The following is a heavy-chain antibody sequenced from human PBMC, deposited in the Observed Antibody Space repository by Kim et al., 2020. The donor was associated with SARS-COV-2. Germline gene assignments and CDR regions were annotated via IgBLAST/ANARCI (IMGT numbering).Heavy chain of an antibody. CDR1: AGSFSGYY. CDR2: INHSGST. D-gene: IGHD3-22*01. Sequence: SETLSLTCAVYAGSFSGYYWSWIRQPPGKGLEWIGEINHSGSTNYNPSLKSRVTISVDTSKNQFSLKLSSVTAADTAVYYCARGDDSSGYYGFDYWGQGTLVTVSS. J-gene: IGHJ4*02. V-gene: IGHV4-34*01. CDR3: ARGDDSSGYYGFDY.